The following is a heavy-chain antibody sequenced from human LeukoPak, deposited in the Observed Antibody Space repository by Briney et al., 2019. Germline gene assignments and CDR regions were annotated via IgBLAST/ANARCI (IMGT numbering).Heavy chain of an antibody. CDR3: AKGCNPSFLGGDS. CDR2: ISFDGTNK. V-gene: IGHV3-30-3*01. J-gene: IGHJ4*02. Sequence: PGRSLRLSCAASGFSFSNSAMHWVRQAPGKGLEWVAVISFDGTNKYYADSVKGRFTISRDNSNLFLQMNSLRAEDTAVYFCAKGCNPSFLGGDSWGQGTLVTVSS. D-gene: IGHD2/OR15-2a*01. CDR1: GFSFSNSA.